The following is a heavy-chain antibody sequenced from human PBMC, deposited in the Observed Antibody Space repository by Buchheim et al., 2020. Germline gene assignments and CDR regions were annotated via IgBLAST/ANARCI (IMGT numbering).Heavy chain of an antibody. CDR2: ISGRGGTT. Sequence: EVQLLESGGGLVQPGGSLRLSCAASGFTFSSYVMSWVRQAPGKGLEWVSAISGRGGTTYYADSVKGRFTISRDNGKKKLDLQMNSLRAEDTAVYYCAKNRYDNWNYINDFWGQGT. V-gene: IGHV3-23*01. D-gene: IGHD1-7*01. CDR1: GFTFSSYV. CDR3: AKNRYDNWNYINDF. J-gene: IGHJ4*02.